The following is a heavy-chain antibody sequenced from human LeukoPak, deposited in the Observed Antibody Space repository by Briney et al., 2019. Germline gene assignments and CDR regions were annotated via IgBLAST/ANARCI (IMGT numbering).Heavy chain of an antibody. J-gene: IGHJ4*02. CDR3: ARGPKRLGYCSSTSCYGFDY. Sequence: PSETLSLTCTVSGGSISSYYWSWIRQPPGKGLEWIGYIYCSGSTNYNPSLKSRVTISVDTSKNQFSLKLSSVTAADTAVYYCARGPKRLGYCSSTSCYGFDYWGQGTLVTVSS. D-gene: IGHD2-2*01. CDR1: GGSISSYY. V-gene: IGHV4-59*12. CDR2: IYCSGST.